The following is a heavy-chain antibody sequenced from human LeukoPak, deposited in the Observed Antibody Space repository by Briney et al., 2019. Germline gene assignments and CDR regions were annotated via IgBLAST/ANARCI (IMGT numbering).Heavy chain of an antibody. CDR2: ISYDGSNK. D-gene: IGHD3-16*02. CDR1: GFTFSSYA. J-gene: IGHJ4*02. V-gene: IGHV3-30*04. Sequence: GRSLRLSCAASGFTFSSYAMHWVRQAPGKGLEWVAVISYDGSNKYYADSVKGRFTISRDNSKNTLYLQMNSLRAVDTAVYYCARESMITFGGVIVGPFDYWGQGTLVTVSS. CDR3: ARESMITFGGVIVGPFDY.